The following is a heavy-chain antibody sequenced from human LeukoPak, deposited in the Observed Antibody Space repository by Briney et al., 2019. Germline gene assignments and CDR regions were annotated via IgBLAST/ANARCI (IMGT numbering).Heavy chain of an antibody. D-gene: IGHD3-16*01. Sequence: PSETLSLTCTVSGGSITGYHWSWVRQPPGKGLEWIGYIYYSGNTNHNPSLKSRVTISVDTARNQFSLKLSSVTAADTAVYYCARRVGSWFDPWGQGTLVTVSS. CDR1: GGSITGYH. V-gene: IGHV4-59*01. CDR2: IYYSGNT. J-gene: IGHJ5*02. CDR3: ARRVGSWFDP.